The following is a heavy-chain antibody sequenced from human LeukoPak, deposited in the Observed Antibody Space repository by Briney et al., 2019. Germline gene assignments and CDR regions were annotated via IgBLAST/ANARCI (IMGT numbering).Heavy chain of an antibody. CDR3: ARALDTAMVDDAFDI. V-gene: IGHV3-7*01. CDR1: GFTFSSYW. J-gene: IGHJ3*02. CDR2: IKQDGSEK. D-gene: IGHD5-18*01. Sequence: GGSLRLSCAASGFTFSSYWMSWVRQAPGKGLEWVANIKQDGSEKYYVDSVKGRFTISRDNAKNSLYLQMNSLRAEDTAVYYCARALDTAMVDDAFDIWGQGTLVTVSS.